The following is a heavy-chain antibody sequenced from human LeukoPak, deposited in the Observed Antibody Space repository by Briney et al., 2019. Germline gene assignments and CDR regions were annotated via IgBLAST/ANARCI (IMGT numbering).Heavy chain of an antibody. CDR3: ARHAYCSSTSCSLTGPPFCLYYCNGMEG. Sequence: SETLSLTCTVSGGSISSYYWSWIRQPPGKGLEWIGYIYYSGSTNYNPSLKSRVTISVDTSKNQFSLKLSSVTAADTAVYYCARHAYCSSTSCSLTGPPFCLYYCNGMEGWGQGATVTVSS. J-gene: IGHJ6*02. CDR1: GGSISSYY. CDR2: IYYSGST. D-gene: IGHD2-2*01. V-gene: IGHV4-59*08.